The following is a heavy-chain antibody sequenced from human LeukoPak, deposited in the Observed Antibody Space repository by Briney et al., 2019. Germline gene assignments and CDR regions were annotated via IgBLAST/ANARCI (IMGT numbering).Heavy chain of an antibody. CDR3: ARGHHYDFWGGHSYYYYMDV. J-gene: IGHJ6*03. CDR2: MNPNSGNT. CDR1: GYTFTSYD. D-gene: IGHD3-3*01. V-gene: IGHV1-8*01. Sequence: ASVKVSCKASGYTFTSYDINWVRQATGQGLEWMGWMNPNSGNTGYAQKFQGRVTMTRNTSISTAYMELSSLRSEDTAVYYCARGHHYDFWGGHSYYYYMDVWGKGTTVTVSS.